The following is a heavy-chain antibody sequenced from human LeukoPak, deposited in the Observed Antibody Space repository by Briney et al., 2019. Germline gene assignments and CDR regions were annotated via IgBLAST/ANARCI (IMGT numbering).Heavy chain of an antibody. Sequence: GGSLRLSCAASGFTFSSYTMNWVRQAPGKGLEWVSSISSSSSYIYYADSVQGRFTISRDNAKNSLYLQMNSLRAEDTAVYYCARDGAYGEVVGWGQGTRVTVSS. V-gene: IGHV3-21*01. CDR1: GFTFSSYT. CDR2: ISSSSSYI. J-gene: IGHJ4*02. D-gene: IGHD4-17*01. CDR3: ARDGAYGEVVG.